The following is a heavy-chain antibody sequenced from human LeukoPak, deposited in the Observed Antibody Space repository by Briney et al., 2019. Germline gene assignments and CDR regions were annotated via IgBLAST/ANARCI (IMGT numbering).Heavy chain of an antibody. Sequence: PGRSLRLSCAASGFTFDDYAMHWVRQAPGKGLEWVSGISWNSGSIGYADSVKGRFTISRDNAKNSLYLQMNSLRAEDTALYYCAKDIQAPYYYDSSGPFDYWGQGTLVTVSS. CDR3: AKDIQAPYYYDSSGPFDY. CDR1: GFTFDDYA. V-gene: IGHV3-9*01. D-gene: IGHD3-22*01. J-gene: IGHJ4*02. CDR2: ISWNSGSI.